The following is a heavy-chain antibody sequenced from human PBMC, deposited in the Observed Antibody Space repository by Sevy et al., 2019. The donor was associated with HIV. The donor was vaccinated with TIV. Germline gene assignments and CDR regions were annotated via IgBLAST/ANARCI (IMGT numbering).Heavy chain of an antibody. CDR3: ARDGGCTSTSCLLYFDY. Sequence: GGSLRLSCAASGFTFSSYTMNWVRQAPGKGLEWVSSISSSSTYIYYADSLKVRFTISRDNAKNSVYLQMNSLRAEDTAVYYCARDGGCTSTSCLLYFDYWGQGTLVTVSS. V-gene: IGHV3-21*01. D-gene: IGHD2-2*01. J-gene: IGHJ4*02. CDR2: ISSSSTYI. CDR1: GFTFSSYT.